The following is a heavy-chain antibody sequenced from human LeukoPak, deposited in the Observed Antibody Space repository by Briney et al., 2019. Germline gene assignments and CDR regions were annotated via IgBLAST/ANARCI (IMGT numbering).Heavy chain of an antibody. CDR1: GRSISSGSHY. D-gene: IGHD6-6*01. Sequence: SETLSLTCTVSGRSISSGSHYWRWIRQPAGTGLEWIGRIYTSGSTNYNPSLKSRVTISVDTSKNQFSLKLSSVTAADTAVYYCARHVGSIAARPDHFDYWGQGTLVTVSS. V-gene: IGHV4-61*02. CDR3: ARHVGSIAARPDHFDY. J-gene: IGHJ4*02. CDR2: IYTSGST.